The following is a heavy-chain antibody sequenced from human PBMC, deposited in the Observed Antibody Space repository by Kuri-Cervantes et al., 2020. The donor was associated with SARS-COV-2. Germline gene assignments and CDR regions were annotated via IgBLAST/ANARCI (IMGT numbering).Heavy chain of an antibody. CDR3: AKDRAYDSSLY. V-gene: IGHV3-74*01. D-gene: IGHD3-22*01. CDR2: INSDGRTT. CDR1: GFSFSTYD. Sequence: GESLKISCAASGFSFSTYDMNWVRQAPGKGLVWVARINSDGRTTSYADAVEGRFTISRDNAKNTVYVQMNSLRAEDTAVYYCAKDRAYDSSLYWGQGTLVTVSS. J-gene: IGHJ4*02.